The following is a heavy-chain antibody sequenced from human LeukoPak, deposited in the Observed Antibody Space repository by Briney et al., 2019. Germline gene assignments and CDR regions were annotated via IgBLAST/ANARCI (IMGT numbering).Heavy chain of an antibody. Sequence: SETLSLTCTASGVSLTNYYWNWIRQPPGKGLECIGYIYYNEITTNNPSPNTSFDTRVTISGDTSKKQFFLNLSSVTAADTAMYYCVRAAIAVAGNGFDYWGQGTLVTVSS. CDR2: IYYNEIT. J-gene: IGHJ4*02. CDR1: GVSLTNYY. D-gene: IGHD6-19*01. V-gene: IGHV4-59*01. CDR3: VRAAIAVAGNGFDY.